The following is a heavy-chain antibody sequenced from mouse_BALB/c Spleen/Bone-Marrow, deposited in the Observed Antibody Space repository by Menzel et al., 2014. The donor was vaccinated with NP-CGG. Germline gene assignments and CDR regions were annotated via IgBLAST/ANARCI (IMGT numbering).Heavy chain of an antibody. CDR3: ASYYYGSSLFAY. Sequence: VQLQQPGAELVKPGASVKLSCTASGFNIKDTYMHWVKQRPEKGLEWIGRIDPANGNTKYDPKFQGKATITADTSSNTAYLQLSSLTSDDTAVYYCASYYYGSSLFAYWGQRTLVTVSA. CDR2: IDPANGNT. CDR1: GFNIKDTY. V-gene: IGHV14-3*02. D-gene: IGHD1-1*01. J-gene: IGHJ3*01.